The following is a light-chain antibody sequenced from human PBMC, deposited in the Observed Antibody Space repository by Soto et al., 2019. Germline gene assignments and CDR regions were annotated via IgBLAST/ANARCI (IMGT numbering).Light chain of an antibody. J-gene: IGLJ3*02. V-gene: IGLV4-60*03. CDR1: SGHRSYI. CDR3: ETWDSNNWV. CDR2: LEDSGNY. Sequence: QSVVTQSSSASASLGSSVKLTCTLSSGHRSYIIAWHQQQPGKAPRYLMKLEDSGNYNKGSGVPDRFSGSSSGADRYLTISNLQSEDEADYYCETWDSNNWVFGGGTKLTVL.